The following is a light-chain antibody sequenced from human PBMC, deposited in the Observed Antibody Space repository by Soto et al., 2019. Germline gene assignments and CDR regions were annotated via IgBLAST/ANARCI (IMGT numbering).Light chain of an antibody. CDR3: QQYNNWLT. V-gene: IGKV3-15*01. CDR1: QGVTTN. Sequence: EIVMTQSPATLSVSPGERATLSCRASQGVTTNLAWYQRKPGQAPRLLIYGASTRATGIPARFSGSGSGTEFTLTISSLQSEDFAVYYCQQYNNWLTFGGGTKVEIK. CDR2: GAS. J-gene: IGKJ4*01.